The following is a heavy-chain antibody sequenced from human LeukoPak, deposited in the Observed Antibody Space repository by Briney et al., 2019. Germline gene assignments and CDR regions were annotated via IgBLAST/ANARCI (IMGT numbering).Heavy chain of an antibody. Sequence: GGSLRLSCAASGFTFSNYAMNWVRQAPGKGLEWVSGLSDSGSTTYYPDSVKGRFTISRDNAKNTLYLQMKSLRAEDTAVYYCARDTRYGDGYKYWGQGTLVTVSS. V-gene: IGHV3-23*01. D-gene: IGHD5-24*01. CDR1: GFTFSNYA. CDR2: LSDSGSTT. J-gene: IGHJ4*02. CDR3: ARDTRYGDGYKY.